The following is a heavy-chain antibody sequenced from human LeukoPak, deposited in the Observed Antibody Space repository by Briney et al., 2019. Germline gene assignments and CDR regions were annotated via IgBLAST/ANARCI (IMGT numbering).Heavy chain of an antibody. Sequence: GGSLRLSCAASGFTFSDYYMGWIRQAPGKGLEWVSYISSSGSTIYYADSVKGRFTISRDNAKNSLYLQMNSLRAEDTAVYYCARDHDYYDSSGAPTDAFDIWGQGTMVTVSS. V-gene: IGHV3-11*04. CDR2: ISSSGSTI. J-gene: IGHJ3*02. D-gene: IGHD3-22*01. CDR3: ARDHDYYDSSGAPTDAFDI. CDR1: GFTFSDYY.